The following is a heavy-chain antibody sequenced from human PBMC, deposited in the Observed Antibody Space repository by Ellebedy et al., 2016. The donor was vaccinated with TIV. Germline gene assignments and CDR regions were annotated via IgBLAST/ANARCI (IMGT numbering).Heavy chain of an antibody. D-gene: IGHD5/OR15-5a*01. CDR1: GFTFSGYD. Sequence: GESLKISCAASGFTFSGYDFHWVRQATGKGLEWVSAIGAGSDTYYEGSVKGRFTISRENAQNSLYLQMNNLRDGDTAVYYCAREIVDIVSTDWCFDLWGRGTLVTVAS. CDR2: IGAGSDT. V-gene: IGHV3-13*01. CDR3: AREIVDIVSTDWCFDL. J-gene: IGHJ2*01.